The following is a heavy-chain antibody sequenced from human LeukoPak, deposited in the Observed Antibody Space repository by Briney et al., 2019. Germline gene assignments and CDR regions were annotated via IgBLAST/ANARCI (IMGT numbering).Heavy chain of an antibody. Sequence: SETLSLTCTVSGGSISSYYWSWIRQPPGKGLEWIGYIYYSGSTNYNPSLKSRVTISVDTSKNQFSLKLSSVTAADTAVYYCARLAREGYSSSWSYWFDPWGQGTLVTVSS. J-gene: IGHJ5*02. CDR2: IYYSGST. CDR3: ARLAREGYSSSWSYWFDP. D-gene: IGHD6-13*01. V-gene: IGHV4-59*12. CDR1: GGSISSYY.